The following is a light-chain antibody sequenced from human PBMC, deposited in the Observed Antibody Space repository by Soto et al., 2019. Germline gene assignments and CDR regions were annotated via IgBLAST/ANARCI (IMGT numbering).Light chain of an antibody. V-gene: IGKV1-9*01. Sequence: IQLTQSPSSLSASVGDRVTITCRASQGISSYLAWYQQKPGKAPKLLIYGASTLEGGVPFRFSGSGSGTDFTLTISSLQPEDFATYYCQQLNTYPITLGQGTRLEIK. CDR2: GAS. CDR3: QQLNTYPIT. CDR1: QGISSY. J-gene: IGKJ5*01.